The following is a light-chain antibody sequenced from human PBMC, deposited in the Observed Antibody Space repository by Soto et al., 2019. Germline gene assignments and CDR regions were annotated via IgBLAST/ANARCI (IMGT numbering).Light chain of an antibody. CDR3: QQYENLPLT. CDR1: QSLSRW. CDR2: DAS. V-gene: IGKV1-33*01. Sequence: DIQMTQSPSTLSASVGDRVTITCRASQSLSRWLAWYQQKPGKAPKLLIYDASNLETGVPSRFSGSGSGTDFTFTISSLQPEDIATYYCQQYENLPLTFGGGTKVEIK. J-gene: IGKJ4*01.